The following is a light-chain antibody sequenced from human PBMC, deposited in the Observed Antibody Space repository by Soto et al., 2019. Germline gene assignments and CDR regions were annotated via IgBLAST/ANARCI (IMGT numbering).Light chain of an antibody. CDR1: TSNIASNT. CDR2: RDN. Sequence: QSVLTQPPSASGTPGQRVTISCSGSTSNIASNTVTWYQQLPGTAPKLLIYRDNQRPSGVPDRFSGSKSGTSASLAISGLQSEDEAHYYCAAWDGSLTGVVFGGGTKLTVL. V-gene: IGLV1-44*01. J-gene: IGLJ2*01. CDR3: AAWDGSLTGVV.